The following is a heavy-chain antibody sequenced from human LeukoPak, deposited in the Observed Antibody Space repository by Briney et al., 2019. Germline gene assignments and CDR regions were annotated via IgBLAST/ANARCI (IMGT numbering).Heavy chain of an antibody. CDR2: ISSSGTTI. Sequence: GGSLRLSCAASGFTFSDYYMSWIRQAPGKGLEWVSYISSSGTTIKYADSVKGRFTISRDNAKNSLYLQVSSLRAEDTAVYYCARERYDYVWGSYRYFFDHWGQGTLVTVSS. V-gene: IGHV3-11*01. J-gene: IGHJ4*02. D-gene: IGHD3-16*02. CDR1: GFTFSDYY. CDR3: ARERYDYVWGSYRYFFDH.